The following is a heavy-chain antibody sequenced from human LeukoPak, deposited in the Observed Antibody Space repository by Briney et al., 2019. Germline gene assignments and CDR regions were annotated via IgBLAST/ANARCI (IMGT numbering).Heavy chain of an antibody. CDR1: GYSFTTYW. J-gene: IGHJ4*02. CDR3: ARRDGGYDY. CDR2: IDPGDSDT. D-gene: IGHD5-12*01. Sequence: GESLKISCKGSGYSFTTYWIGWVRQRPGKGLEWMGLIDPGDSDTRYSPSFQGQVTISADKSINTAYLQWSGLKASDTAMYFCARRDGGYDYWGQGTLVTVSS. V-gene: IGHV5-51*01.